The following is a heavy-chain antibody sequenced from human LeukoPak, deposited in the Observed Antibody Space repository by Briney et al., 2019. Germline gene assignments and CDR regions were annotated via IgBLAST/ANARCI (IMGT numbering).Heavy chain of an antibody. D-gene: IGHD2-2*01. J-gene: IGHJ3*02. CDR1: VFTFSSYA. CDR3: AKGGYCSSTSCYGVGAFDI. Sequence: GGSLRLSCAASVFTFSSYAMSLVRQAPGKGLEWVSASSGSGGSTYYADSVKGRFTISRDNSKNTLYLQMNSLRAEDTAVYYCAKGGYCSSTSCYGVGAFDIWGQGTMVTVSS. CDR2: SSGSGGST. V-gene: IGHV3-23*01.